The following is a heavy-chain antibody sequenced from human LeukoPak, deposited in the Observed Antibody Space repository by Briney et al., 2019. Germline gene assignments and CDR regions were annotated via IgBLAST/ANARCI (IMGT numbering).Heavy chain of an antibody. CDR3: ARHPFATPFDY. CDR2: IYYSGDS. V-gene: IGHV4-59*08. Sequence: SEILSLTCTVSGGSISGFYWSWIRQPPGKGLEWIGYIYYSGDSNYNPSLKSRVTMSLDMYMNQLCLRVSSVTAAERAVYYCARHPFATPFDYWGRGTLVTVSS. D-gene: IGHD2-15*01. J-gene: IGHJ4*02. CDR1: GGSISGFY.